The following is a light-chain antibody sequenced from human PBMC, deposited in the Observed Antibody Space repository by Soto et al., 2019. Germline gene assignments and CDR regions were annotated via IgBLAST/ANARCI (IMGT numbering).Light chain of an antibody. V-gene: IGKV1-13*02. J-gene: IGKJ5*01. CDR1: QDISTA. CDR2: GAS. CDR3: HQCNTPLT. Sequence: AIQLTQSPSSLSASVGDRVTITCRASQDISTALAWYQQKPGKPPKVLIYGASTLENGVPSRFIGSGSGTDFPLPSSSLLSEDFSTYYCHQCNTPLTFGQGTRR.